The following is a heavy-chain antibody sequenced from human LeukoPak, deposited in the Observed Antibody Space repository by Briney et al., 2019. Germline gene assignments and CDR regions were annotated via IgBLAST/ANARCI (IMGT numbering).Heavy chain of an antibody. V-gene: IGHV4-4*07. D-gene: IGHD6-13*01. CDR1: GGSISSYY. Sequence: SETLSLTRTVSGGSISSYYWSWIRQPAGKGLEWIGRMYTSGSTNYNPSLKSRVTMSVDTSKNQFSLKLSSVTAADTAVYYCASVEYSSSWYGWFDPWGQGTLVTVSS. J-gene: IGHJ5*02. CDR2: MYTSGST. CDR3: ASVEYSSSWYGWFDP.